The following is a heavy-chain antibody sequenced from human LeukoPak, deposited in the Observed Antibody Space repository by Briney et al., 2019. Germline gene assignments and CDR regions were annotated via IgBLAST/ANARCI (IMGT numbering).Heavy chain of an antibody. Sequence: GGSLRLSCAASGFTFSSYGMHWVRQAPGKGLEWVAVISYDGSNKYYADSVKGRFTISRDNSKNTLYLQMNSLRAEDTAVYHCAKERWSLVPWFDPWGQGTLVTVSS. CDR2: ISYDGSNK. J-gene: IGHJ5*02. CDR1: GFTFSSYG. D-gene: IGHD5-24*01. CDR3: AKERWSLVPWFDP. V-gene: IGHV3-30*18.